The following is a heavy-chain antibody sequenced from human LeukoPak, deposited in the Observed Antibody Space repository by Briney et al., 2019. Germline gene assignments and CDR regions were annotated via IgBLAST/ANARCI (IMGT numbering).Heavy chain of an antibody. V-gene: IGHV3-74*01. J-gene: IGHJ4*02. D-gene: IGHD3-22*01. CDR1: GFTFSSDW. CDR2: INSDGSST. CDR3: VRVANYYDSGGYYRVPDY. Sequence: GGSLRLSCAASGFTFSSDWMHWVRQAPGKGLVWFSRINSDGSSTSYADSVKGRFTISRDNAKNTLFLQMNSLRVEDTAVYYCVRVANYYDSGGYYRVPDYWGQGTLVTVSS.